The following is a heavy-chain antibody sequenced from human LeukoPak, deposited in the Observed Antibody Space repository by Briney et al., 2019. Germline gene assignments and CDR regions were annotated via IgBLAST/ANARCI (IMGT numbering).Heavy chain of an antibody. CDR3: ASEDVVVPGWFDP. CDR2: ISSSSSYI. J-gene: IGHJ5*02. CDR1: GFTFSSYS. D-gene: IGHD2-15*01. V-gene: IGHV3-21*01. Sequence: PGGSLRLSCAASGFTFSSYSMSWVRQAPGKGLEWDSSISSSSSYIYYADSVKGRFTISRDNAKNSLYLQMNSLRAEDTAVYYCASEDVVVPGWFDPWGQGTLVTVSS.